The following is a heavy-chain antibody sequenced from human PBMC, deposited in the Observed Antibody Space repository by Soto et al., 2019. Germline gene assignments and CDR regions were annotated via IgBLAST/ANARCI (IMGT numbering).Heavy chain of an antibody. CDR1: GYTFTSYG. D-gene: IGHD6-19*01. J-gene: IGHJ6*02. CDR3: ARRQWLVGGYYYGMDV. CDR2: TSAYNGNT. Sequence: QVQLVQSGAEVRKPGASVKVSCKASGYTFTSYGISWVRQAPGQGLEWMGWTSAYNGNTNYAQKLQGRVTMTTDTXTXPADMELRSLRSDDTAVYYCARRQWLVGGYYYGMDVWGQGTTVTVSS. V-gene: IGHV1-18*01.